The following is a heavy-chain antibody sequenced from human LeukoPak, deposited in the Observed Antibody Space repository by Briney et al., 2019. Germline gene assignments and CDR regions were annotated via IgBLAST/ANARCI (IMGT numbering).Heavy chain of an antibody. J-gene: IGHJ4*02. D-gene: IGHD3-10*01. Sequence: ASVKVSCKASGYTFTSYDINWVRQATGQGLEWMGWMNPNSGNTGYAQKSQGRVTMTRNTSISTAYMELSSLRSEDTAVYYCARADSITMVGGVIAPGYGGQGTLVPVSS. V-gene: IGHV1-8*01. CDR2: MNPNSGNT. CDR1: GYTFTSYD. CDR3: ARADSITMVGGVIAPGY.